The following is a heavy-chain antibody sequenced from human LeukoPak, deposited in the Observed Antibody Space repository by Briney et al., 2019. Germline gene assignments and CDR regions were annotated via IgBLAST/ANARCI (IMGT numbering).Heavy chain of an antibody. CDR3: ARGGIVVVPAAIWRGDY. CDR2: INPNSGGT. V-gene: IGHV1-2*02. Sequence: ASVKVSCKASGYTFTGYYMHWVRQAPGQGLEWMGWINPNSGGTNYAQKFQGRVTMTRDTSISTAYMELSRLRSDDTAVYYCARGGIVVVPAAIWRGDYWGQGTLVTVSS. J-gene: IGHJ4*02. D-gene: IGHD2-2*02. CDR1: GYTFTGYY.